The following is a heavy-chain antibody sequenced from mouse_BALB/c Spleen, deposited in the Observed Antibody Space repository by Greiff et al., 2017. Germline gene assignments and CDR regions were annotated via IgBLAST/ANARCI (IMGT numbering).Heavy chain of an antibody. CDR3: ARHLSLLRPFAY. V-gene: IGHV5-12-1*01. Sequence: EVHLVESGGGLVKPGGSLKLSCAASGFAFSSYDMSWVRQTPEKRLEWVAYISSGGGSTYYPDTVKGRFTISRDNAKNTLYLQMSSLKSEDTAMYYCARHLSLLRPFAYWGQGTLVTVSA. CDR1: GFAFSSYD. D-gene: IGHD1-2*01. CDR2: ISSGGGST. J-gene: IGHJ3*01.